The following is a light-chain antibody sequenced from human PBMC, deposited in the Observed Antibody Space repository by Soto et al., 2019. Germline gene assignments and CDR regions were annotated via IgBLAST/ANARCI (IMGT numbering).Light chain of an antibody. CDR3: AAWGANRDLL. CDR2: VDN. J-gene: IGLJ7*01. CDR1: YSNIGRYP. Sequence: QSVLIQPPSASGTPGQTVTISCSGDYSNIGRYPVNWYQQVPGMAPRLLIYVDNQRPSGVPARFSASRSGASASLAISGLQSADEADYYCAAWGANRDLLFGGGTQPTVL. V-gene: IGLV1-44*01.